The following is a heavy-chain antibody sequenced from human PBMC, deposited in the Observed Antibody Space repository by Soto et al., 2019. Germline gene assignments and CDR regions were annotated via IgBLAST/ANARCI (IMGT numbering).Heavy chain of an antibody. V-gene: IGHV3-49*04. D-gene: IGHD6-13*01. Sequence: PGGSLRLSCTASGFNFGDYAMGWVRQAPGKGLEWVAYIRSKGHGGTTEYAASVRGRFTISRDVSETIAYLQMDSLKTEDTAVYYCARDLYALSRTRVYDYWGQGALVT. CDR3: ARDLYALSRTRVYDY. CDR2: IRSKGHGGTT. CDR1: GFNFGDYA. J-gene: IGHJ4*02.